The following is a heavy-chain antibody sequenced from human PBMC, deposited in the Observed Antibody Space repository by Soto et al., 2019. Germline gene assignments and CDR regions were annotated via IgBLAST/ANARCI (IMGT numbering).Heavy chain of an antibody. Sequence: QVQLVQSGAEVKKPGSSVKVSCKASGGTVSSYAISGVRQAAGHGLEWRGGIIPIFGTANYAQKFQGRVTSTADKSTRTAYMELNSLRSEDTAVDSGARHHRIRFLVWLLFDPWGQGTLVTVSS. CDR1: GGTVSSYA. J-gene: IGHJ5*02. CDR2: IIPIFGTA. CDR3: ARHHRIRFLVWLLFDP. D-gene: IGHD3-3*01. V-gene: IGHV1-69*14.